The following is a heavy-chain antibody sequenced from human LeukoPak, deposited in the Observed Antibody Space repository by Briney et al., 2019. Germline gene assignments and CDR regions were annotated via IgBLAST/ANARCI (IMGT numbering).Heavy chain of an antibody. Sequence: GESLKISSKGSGYSFTSYWIGGGRQMPGKGLEWMGIIYPDDSDTRYSPSFEGQVIISVDKSISTAYLQWSSLKASDTATYYCARHGHCTNGVCYSDYYYYMDVWGKGTTVTVSS. CDR1: GYSFTSYW. V-gene: IGHV5-51*01. CDR2: IYPDDSDT. J-gene: IGHJ6*03. CDR3: ARHGHCTNGVCYSDYYYYMDV. D-gene: IGHD2-8*01.